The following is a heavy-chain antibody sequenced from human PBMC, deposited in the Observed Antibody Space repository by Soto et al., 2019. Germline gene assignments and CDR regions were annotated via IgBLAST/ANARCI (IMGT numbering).Heavy chain of an antibody. D-gene: IGHD3-10*01. V-gene: IGHV3-23*01. CDR2: LNGSGGST. Sequence: GGSLRLSCSASGFTFRIYTMLWVRQAPGEGLEWVSGLNGSGGSTSSADSVKGRFAISRDNSKNTLYLQMNSLRDGDTAVYYCARGFSAGKGSPPDYWGQGTLVTVSS. CDR1: GFTFRIYT. CDR3: ARGFSAGKGSPPDY. J-gene: IGHJ4*02.